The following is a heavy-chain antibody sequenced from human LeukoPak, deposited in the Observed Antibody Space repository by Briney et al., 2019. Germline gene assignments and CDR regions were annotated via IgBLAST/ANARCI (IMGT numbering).Heavy chain of an antibody. D-gene: IGHD6-19*01. CDR2: IRGGGDST. CDR3: AKVLRGSSGWYDRGYYGMDV. V-gene: IGHV3-23*01. CDR1: GFTFGSYA. Sequence: PGGSLRLSCAASGFTFGSYAMSWVRQAPGKGLEWVSTIRGGGDSTYYADSLKGRFTISRDNSQNTLYLQMNSLRAEDTAVYYCAKVLRGSSGWYDRGYYGMDVWGQGTTVTVSS. J-gene: IGHJ6*02.